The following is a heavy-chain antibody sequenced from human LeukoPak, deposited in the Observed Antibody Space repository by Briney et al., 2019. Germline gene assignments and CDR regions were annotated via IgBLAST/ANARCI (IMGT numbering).Heavy chain of an antibody. V-gene: IGHV4-59*01. Sequence: PSETLSLTCTVSGGSISSYYWSWIRQPPGKGLEWIGYIYYSGSTNYNPSLKSRVTISVDTSKNQFSLKLSSVTAADTAVYYCASMVRGGPFDPWGQGTLVTVSS. D-gene: IGHD3-10*01. J-gene: IGHJ5*02. CDR1: GGSISSYY. CDR3: ASMVRGGPFDP. CDR2: IYYSGST.